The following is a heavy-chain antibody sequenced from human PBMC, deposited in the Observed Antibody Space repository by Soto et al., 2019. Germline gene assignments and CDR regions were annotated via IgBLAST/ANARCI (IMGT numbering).Heavy chain of an antibody. D-gene: IGHD2-21*01. CDR1: GYTFTSYD. CDR3: AGVFDSIDY. Sequence: QVQLVQSGAEVKKPGASVKVSCKASGYTFTSYDINWVRQATGQGLEWMGWMNPNSGYTGHAQKFQGRVTRTRDTSTSTAYMELSSLRSQDTAVYYCAGVFDSIDYWGQGTLVTVSS. J-gene: IGHJ4*02. CDR2: MNPNSGYT. V-gene: IGHV1-8*01.